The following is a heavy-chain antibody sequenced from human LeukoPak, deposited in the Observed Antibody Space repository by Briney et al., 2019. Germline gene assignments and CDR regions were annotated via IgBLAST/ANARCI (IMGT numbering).Heavy chain of an antibody. CDR3: ARNGLYYDSGTYYNAIDY. J-gene: IGHJ4*02. D-gene: IGHD3-10*01. Sequence: SETLSLTCTVSGYSISSGYYWGWIRQPPGKGLEWIGSIYHSGSTYYNPSLKSRVTISVDTSKNQFSLKLSSVTAADTAVYYCARNGLYYDSGTYYNAIDYWGQGTLVTVSS. V-gene: IGHV4-38-2*02. CDR2: IYHSGST. CDR1: GYSISSGYY.